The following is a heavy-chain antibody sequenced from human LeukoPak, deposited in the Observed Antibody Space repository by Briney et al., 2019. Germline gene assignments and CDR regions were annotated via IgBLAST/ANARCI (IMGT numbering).Heavy chain of an antibody. CDR1: GYTFTNYA. J-gene: IGHJ6*02. Sequence: GASVKVSCKASGYTFTNYAMNWVRQAPGQGLEWMGWINTNTGNPTYAQAFTGRFVFSLDTSVSTAYLQIHNLQAEDTAVYYCARPIWFGEFSHLDGMDVWGQGTLVTVSS. D-gene: IGHD3-10*01. CDR2: INTNTGNP. CDR3: ARPIWFGEFSHLDGMDV. V-gene: IGHV7-4-1*01.